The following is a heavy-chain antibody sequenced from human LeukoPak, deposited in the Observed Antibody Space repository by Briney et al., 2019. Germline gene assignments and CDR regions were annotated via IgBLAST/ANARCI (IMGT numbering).Heavy chain of an antibody. J-gene: IGHJ4*02. CDR3: ASPQYDYVWGSYRYTGPYSFDY. CDR1: GYTFTGYY. CDR2: ISAYNGNT. V-gene: IGHV1-18*04. D-gene: IGHD3-16*02. Sequence: ASVKVSCKASGYTFTGYYMHWVRQAPGQGLEWMGWISAYNGNTDYAQKLQGRVTMTTDTSTSTAYMELRSLRSDDTAVYYCASPQYDYVWGSYRYTGPYSFDYWGQGTLVTVSS.